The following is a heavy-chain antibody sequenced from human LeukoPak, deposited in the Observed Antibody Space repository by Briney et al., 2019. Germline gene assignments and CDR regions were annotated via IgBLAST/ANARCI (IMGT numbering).Heavy chain of an antibody. J-gene: IGHJ4*02. V-gene: IGHV3-7*04. CDR2: INQDGSEK. CDR3: ARDGYDSGSHDY. Sequence: GRSLRLSCAASGFTFSSYWMSWVRQAPGKGLEWVANINQDGSEKYYVDSVKGRFTISRDNAKNSLYLQMNSLRGADTAVYYCARDGYDSGSHDYWGQGTLVTVSS. D-gene: IGHD3-10*01. CDR1: GFTFSSYW.